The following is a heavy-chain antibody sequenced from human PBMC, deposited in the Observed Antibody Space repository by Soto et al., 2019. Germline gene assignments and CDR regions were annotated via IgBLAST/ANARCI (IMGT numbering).Heavy chain of an antibody. Sequence: PGESLKISCKGSGYSFTSYWIGWVRQMPGKGLEWMGIIYPGDSDTRYSPSFQGQVTISADKSISTAYLQWSSLKASDTAMYYCSREDIEYSTATNYYYCGIDVRDQGTTVIVSS. CDR3: SREDIEYSTATNYYYCGIDV. CDR1: GYSFTSYW. V-gene: IGHV5-51*01. D-gene: IGHD6-6*01. J-gene: IGHJ6*02. CDR2: IYPGDSDT.